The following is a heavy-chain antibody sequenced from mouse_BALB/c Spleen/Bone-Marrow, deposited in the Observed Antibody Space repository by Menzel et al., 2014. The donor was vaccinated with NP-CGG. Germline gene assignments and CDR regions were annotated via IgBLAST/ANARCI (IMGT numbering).Heavy chain of an antibody. CDR2: ISSGGGST. CDR3: ARHGGNYVYYAMDY. J-gene: IGHJ4*01. CDR1: GFAFSSYD. V-gene: IGHV5-12-1*01. D-gene: IGHD2-1*01. Sequence: EVKVEESGGGLVKPGGSLKLSCAASGFAFSSYDMSWVRQTPEKRLEWVAYISSGGGSTYYPDTVKGRFTISRDNAKNALYLQMGSLKSEDTAMYYCARHGGNYVYYAMDYWGQGTSVTVSS.